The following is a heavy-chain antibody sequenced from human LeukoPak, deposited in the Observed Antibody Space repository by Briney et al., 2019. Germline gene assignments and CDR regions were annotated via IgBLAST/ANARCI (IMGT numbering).Heavy chain of an antibody. Sequence: PSETLSLTCTVSGGSITSYYWTWIRQPPGKGLEWIGYIYYSGSTNYNPSLKSRVTISVDTSKNQFSLKLSSVTAADTAMYYCARGLPGYSGGDDAFDFWGQGTVVTVSS. D-gene: IGHD6-19*01. J-gene: IGHJ3*01. CDR1: GGSITSYY. V-gene: IGHV4-59*01. CDR2: IYYSGST. CDR3: ARGLPGYSGGDDAFDF.